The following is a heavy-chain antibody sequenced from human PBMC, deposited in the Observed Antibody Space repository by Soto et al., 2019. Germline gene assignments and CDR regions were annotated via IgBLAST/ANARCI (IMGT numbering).Heavy chain of an antibody. D-gene: IGHD3-16*01. CDR2: ISPYTGNT. J-gene: IGHJ6*02. CDR3: VMVDNYVTPTPQDV. Sequence: QVQLVQSGDEVKKPGASVKDSCKATGYIFVNYGIAWVRQAPGHGLEWMGWISPYTGNTHSATKVQGRLTMTTDTSTSTAYMDLGSLTSDDTAVYYCVMVDNYVTPTPQDVWGQGTTVTVSS. CDR1: GYIFVNYG. V-gene: IGHV1-18*01.